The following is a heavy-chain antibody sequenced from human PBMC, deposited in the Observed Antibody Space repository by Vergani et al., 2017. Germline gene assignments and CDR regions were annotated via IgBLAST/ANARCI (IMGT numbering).Heavy chain of an antibody. CDR1: GYTLTELS. V-gene: IGHV1-24*01. D-gene: IGHD3-10*01. J-gene: IGHJ5*02. Sequence: QVQLVQSGAEVKKPGASVKVSCKVSGYTLTELSMHWVRQAPGKGLEWMGGFDPEDGETIYAQKFQGRVAMTEDTSTDTAYMELSSLRSEDTAVYYCATDPRYYGSGNNWFDPWGQGTLVTVSS. CDR2: FDPEDGET. CDR3: ATDPRYYGSGNNWFDP.